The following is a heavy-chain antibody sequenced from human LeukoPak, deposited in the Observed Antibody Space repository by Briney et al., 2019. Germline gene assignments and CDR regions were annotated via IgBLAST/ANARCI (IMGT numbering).Heavy chain of an antibody. D-gene: IGHD1-1*01. J-gene: IGHJ4*02. CDR1: GYSFTGYY. Sequence: GASVKVSCKASGYSFTGYYMHWVRQAPGQGLEWMGWINPDSGGTNYAQKFQGRVTMTRDTSITTAYMELSSLRSEDTAVYYCAREGKAGLEPQPYYFDYWGQGTLVTVSS. V-gene: IGHV1-2*02. CDR3: AREGKAGLEPQPYYFDY. CDR2: INPDSGGT.